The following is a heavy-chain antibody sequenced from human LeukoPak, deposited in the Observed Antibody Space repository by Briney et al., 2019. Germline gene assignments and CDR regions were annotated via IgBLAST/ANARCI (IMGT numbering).Heavy chain of an antibody. CDR3: ARGGVYAAFDI. Sequence: PGGSLTLYYEASGFTFSSYWMHWVRQAPGKGLVWVSHIHSDGISTNYADSVRGRFTISRDNAKNTLYLQMNSLRAEDTALYYCARGGVYAAFDIWGQATRLCVSS. V-gene: IGHV3-74*01. CDR1: GFTFSSYW. CDR2: IHSDGIST. J-gene: IGHJ3*02. D-gene: IGHD5/OR15-5a*01.